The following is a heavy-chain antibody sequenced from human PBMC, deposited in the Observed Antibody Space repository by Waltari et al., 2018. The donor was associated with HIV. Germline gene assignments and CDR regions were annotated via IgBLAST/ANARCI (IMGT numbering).Heavy chain of an antibody. CDR1: GFPFSNLP. D-gene: IGHD6-6*01. V-gene: IGHV3-33*01. CDR3: ARGYSSSRWIPLYH. CDR2: FWADGAEI. J-gene: IGHJ4*02. Sequence: QVQLVESGGGVVQPVPSLTLSCALAGFPFSNLPIHWVRQSTGKGLEWLAVFWADGAEISYADSVKGRFTVSKDSSQKTLYLHLTSLRAEDTALYYCARGYSSSRWIPLYHWGRGTLVTVSS.